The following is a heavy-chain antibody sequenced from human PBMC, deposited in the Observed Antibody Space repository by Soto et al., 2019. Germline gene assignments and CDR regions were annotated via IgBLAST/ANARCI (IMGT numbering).Heavy chain of an antibody. J-gene: IGHJ5*02. CDR2: ISAYNGNT. D-gene: IGHD3-10*01. V-gene: IGHV1-18*04. Sequence: QVQLVQSGAEVKKPGASVKVSCKASGYTFTSYGISWVRQAPGQGLEWMGWISAYNGNTNYAQKLQGRVTMTTDTATRRAYRELRGLRSDDTAVYYCARGGAMVRGVIKSWFDPWGQGTLVTVSS. CDR1: GYTFTSYG. CDR3: ARGGAMVRGVIKSWFDP.